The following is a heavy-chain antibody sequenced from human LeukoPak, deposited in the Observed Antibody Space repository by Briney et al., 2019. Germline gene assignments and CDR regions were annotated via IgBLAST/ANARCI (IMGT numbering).Heavy chain of an antibody. D-gene: IGHD3-22*01. V-gene: IGHV4-4*07. J-gene: IGHJ4*02. CDR1: GGSTSSYY. Sequence: PSETLSLTCTVSGGSTSSYYWSWIRQPAGKGLEWIGRIYTSGSTNYNPSLKSRVTMSVDTSKNQFSLKLSSVTAADTAVYYCARASYSYDINGWVPFDYWGQGTLVTVSS. CDR3: ARASYSYDINGWVPFDY. CDR2: IYTSGST.